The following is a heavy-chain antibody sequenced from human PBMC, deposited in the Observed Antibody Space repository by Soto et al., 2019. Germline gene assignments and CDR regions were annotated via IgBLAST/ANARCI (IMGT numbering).Heavy chain of an antibody. CDR2: IWYDGSNQ. V-gene: IGHV3-33*08. J-gene: IGHJ2*01. D-gene: IGHD3-9*01. CDR1: AVTFDAYN. CDR3: GKPLPGKNNGFEP. Sequence: GGSLILSCATSAVTFDAYNMHWVRQAPGKGLEWVAFIWYDGSNQYYADSVKGRFSISRDNSKNTLYLQMNSLRAEDTAFYYCGKPLPGKNNGFEPGGRETLVPVP.